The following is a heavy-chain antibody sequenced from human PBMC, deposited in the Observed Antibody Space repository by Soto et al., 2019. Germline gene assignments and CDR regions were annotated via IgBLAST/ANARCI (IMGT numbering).Heavy chain of an antibody. V-gene: IGHV1-8*02. CDR2: INPNSGNT. D-gene: IGHD6-19*01. J-gene: IGHJ4*02. CDR3: ARGAKQWLVRPWDY. CDR1: GYTFTSYY. Sequence: ASVKVSCKASGYTFTSYYMHWVRQAPGQGLEWMGIINPNSGNTGYAQKFQGRVTMTRNTSISTAYMELSSLRSEDTAVYYCARGAKQWLVRPWDYWGQGTLVTVSS.